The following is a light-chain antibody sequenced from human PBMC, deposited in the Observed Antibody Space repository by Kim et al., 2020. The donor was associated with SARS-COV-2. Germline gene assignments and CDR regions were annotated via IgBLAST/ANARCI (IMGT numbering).Light chain of an antibody. CDR3: QVWDSSSDHVV. CDR2: YDD. Sequence: APGKAARITCGGNNLGRQSMHWYQQKPGQAPVLVIYYDDNRPSGIPERFSGSNSGNTATLTISRVEAGDEADYYCQVWDSSSDHVVFGGGTQLTVL. J-gene: IGLJ2*01. CDR1: NLGRQS. V-gene: IGLV3-21*04.